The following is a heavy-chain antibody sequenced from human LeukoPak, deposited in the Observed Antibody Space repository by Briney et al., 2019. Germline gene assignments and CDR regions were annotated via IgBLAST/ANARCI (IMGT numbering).Heavy chain of an antibody. V-gene: IGHV1-2*02. Sequence: GASVKVSCKASGYTFTGYYMHWVRQAPGQGLEWMGWIDPNSGGTNYAQKFQGRVTMTRETSISTAYMELRRLRSDDTAVYYCARDVGSTSCYPWGQGTLVTVSS. CDR3: ARDVGSTSCYP. CDR1: GYTFTGYY. CDR2: IDPNSGGT. D-gene: IGHD2-2*01. J-gene: IGHJ5*02.